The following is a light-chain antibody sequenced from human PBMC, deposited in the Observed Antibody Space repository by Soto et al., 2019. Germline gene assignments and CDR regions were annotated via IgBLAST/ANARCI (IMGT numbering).Light chain of an antibody. J-gene: IGLJ3*02. Sequence: SSELTQPSSVSVSPGQTARITCSGNVLARKYVRWFQQKAGQAPVLLVYKDRERPSGIPERFSGSSSGTTVTLTIRGAQVEDEADYYCYSAADNSQGMFGGGTKVTVL. V-gene: IGLV3-27*01. CDR3: YSAADNSQGM. CDR1: VLARKY. CDR2: KDR.